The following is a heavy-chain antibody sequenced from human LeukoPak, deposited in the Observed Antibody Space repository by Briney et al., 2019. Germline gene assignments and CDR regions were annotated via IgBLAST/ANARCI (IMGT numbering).Heavy chain of an antibody. CDR2: ISAYNGNT. CDR1: GYTFTSCG. V-gene: IGHV1-18*01. CDR3: AREQQLDNDYYYYGMDV. Sequence: GASVKVSCKASGYTFTSCGISWVRQAPGQGLEWMGWISAYNGNTNYAQKLQGRVTMTTDTSTSTAYMELRSLRSDDTAVYYCAREQQLDNDYYYYGMDVWGQGTTVTVSS. D-gene: IGHD6-13*01. J-gene: IGHJ6*02.